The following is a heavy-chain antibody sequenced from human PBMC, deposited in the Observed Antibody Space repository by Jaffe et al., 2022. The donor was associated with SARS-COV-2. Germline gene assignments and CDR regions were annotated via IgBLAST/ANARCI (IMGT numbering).Heavy chain of an antibody. Sequence: EVQLVESGGGLVQPGGSLRLSCAASGFTFSSYDMHWVRQVTGKGLEWVSSIGTAGDTYYADSVKGRFTISRENAKNSLYLQMNSLRAGDTALYYCARVKRHYVSGSYSPAPLDMDVWGQGTTVTVSS. CDR2: IGTAGDT. J-gene: IGHJ6*02. V-gene: IGHV3-13*01. D-gene: IGHD3-10*01. CDR1: GFTFSSYD. CDR3: ARVKRHYVSGSYSPAPLDMDV.